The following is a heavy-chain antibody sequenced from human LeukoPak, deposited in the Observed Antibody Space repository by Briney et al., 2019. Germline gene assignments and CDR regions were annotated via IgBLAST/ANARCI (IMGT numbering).Heavy chain of an antibody. CDR2: IYYSGST. CDR3: ARVSAVEAAPFDY. CDR1: GGSISSYY. V-gene: IGHV4-59*01. D-gene: IGHD6-6*01. Sequence: SSETLSLTCTVSGGSISSYYWSWIRQPPGKGLEWIGYIYYSGSTNYNPSLKSRVTISVDTSKNQFSLKLSSVTAADTAVYDCARVSAVEAAPFDYWGQGTLVTVSS. J-gene: IGHJ4*02.